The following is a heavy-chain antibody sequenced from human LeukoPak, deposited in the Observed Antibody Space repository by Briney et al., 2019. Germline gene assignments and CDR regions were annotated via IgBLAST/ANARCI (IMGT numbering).Heavy chain of an antibody. CDR3: ARADIVVVPAAIPTDYYYYYMDV. CDR2: INPNSGGT. V-gene: IGHV1-2*02. Sequence: GASVKVSCKASGYTFTGYYMHWVRQAPGQGLEWMGWINPNSGGTNYAQKFQGRVTMTRDTSISTAYTELSRLRSDDTAVYYCARADIVVVPAAIPTDYYYYYMDVWGKGTTVTVSS. D-gene: IGHD2-2*02. CDR1: GYTFTGYY. J-gene: IGHJ6*03.